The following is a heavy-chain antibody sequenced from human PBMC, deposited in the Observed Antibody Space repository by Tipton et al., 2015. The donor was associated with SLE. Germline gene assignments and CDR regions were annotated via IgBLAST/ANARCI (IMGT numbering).Heavy chain of an antibody. CDR1: GASVSSSFHQ. Sequence: LRLSCTVSGASVSSSFHQWSWIRQPAGEGLEWIGHSSGSATYNPSLKSRVTLSVDTSKNQFSLKMTSVTAADTAVYYCARDHYGSLDYWGQGMLVTVSS. J-gene: IGHJ4*02. CDR2: SSGSA. D-gene: IGHD3-16*01. V-gene: IGHV4-61*02. CDR3: ARDHYGSLDY.